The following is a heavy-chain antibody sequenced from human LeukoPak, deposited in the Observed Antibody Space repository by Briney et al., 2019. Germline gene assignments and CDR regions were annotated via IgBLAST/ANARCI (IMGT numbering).Heavy chain of an antibody. CDR2: INPNSGGT. D-gene: IGHD2-21*01. V-gene: IGHV1-2*02. J-gene: IGHJ5*02. Sequence: ASVKVSCKTSGYSFTDYYMHWVRQAPGQWLEWMGWINPNSGGTSSAQKFQGRVTMTRDTSITTVYMEVRWLTSDDTAIYYCARADRLHGGPYLIGPWGLGTLVTVSS. CDR3: ARADRLHGGPYLIGP. CDR1: GYSFTDYY.